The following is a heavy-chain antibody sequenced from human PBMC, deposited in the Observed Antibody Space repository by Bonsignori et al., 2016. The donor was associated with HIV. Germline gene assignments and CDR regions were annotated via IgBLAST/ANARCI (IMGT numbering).Heavy chain of an antibody. V-gene: IGHV1-18*01. Sequence: WVRQAPGQGLEWMGWINTYNGITSYAQKLQGRVTMTTDTSTSTAYMELRSLRSDDTALYYCARTILKTGDRVPFVYWGQGTLVTVSS. CDR3: ARTILKTGDRVPFVY. J-gene: IGHJ4*02. D-gene: IGHD7-27*01. CDR2: INTYNGIT.